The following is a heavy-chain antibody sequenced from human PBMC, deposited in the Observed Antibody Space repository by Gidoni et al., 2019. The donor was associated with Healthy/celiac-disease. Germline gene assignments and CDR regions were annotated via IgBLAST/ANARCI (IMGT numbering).Heavy chain of an antibody. D-gene: IGHD2-2*02. CDR3: ARPPGYCSSTSCYTGWYFDL. J-gene: IGHJ2*01. Sequence: EVQLVQSGAEVKKPGASLRIPCKGSGYSFPSSWISWVRQMPGKGLDGLGGFAPSDSYTNYSPSFQCHVTISADKSISTAYLQWSSLKASDTAMYYCARPPGYCSSTSCYTGWYFDLWGRGTLVTVSS. CDR2: FAPSDSYT. V-gene: IGHV5-10-1*01. CDR1: GYSFPSSW.